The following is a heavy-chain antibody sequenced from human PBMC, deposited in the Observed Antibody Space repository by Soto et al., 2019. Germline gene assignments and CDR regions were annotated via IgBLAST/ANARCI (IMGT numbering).Heavy chain of an antibody. D-gene: IGHD4-17*01. CDR1: GGSISSYY. V-gene: IGHV4-59*08. J-gene: IGHJ5*02. Sequence: PSETLSLTCTVSGGSISSYYWSWIRQPPGKGLEWIGYIYYSGSTNYNPSLKSRVTISVDTSKNQFSLKLSSVTAADTAVYYCARNGDYFHWFDPWGQGTLVTVS. CDR2: IYYSGST. CDR3: ARNGDYFHWFDP.